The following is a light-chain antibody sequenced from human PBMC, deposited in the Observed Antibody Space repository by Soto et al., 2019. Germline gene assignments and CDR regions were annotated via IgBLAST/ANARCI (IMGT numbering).Light chain of an antibody. CDR2: DDS. CDR3: QVWDGLSDHVI. CDR1: NIESKS. Sequence: SYGLTQPPSVSVAPGQTARITCGGNNIESKSVHWYQQRPGQAPVLVVHDDSDRPSGIPERISGSNSGNTATLTISRVEAGDEAEYYCQVWDGLSDHVIFGGGTKLTVL. J-gene: IGLJ2*01. V-gene: IGLV3-21*02.